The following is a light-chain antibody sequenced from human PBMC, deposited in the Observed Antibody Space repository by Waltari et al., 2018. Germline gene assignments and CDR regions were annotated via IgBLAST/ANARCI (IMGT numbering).Light chain of an antibody. CDR2: EVN. CDR3: SSYRSTSTPYV. Sequence: QSALTQPASVSGSPGQSITISCTGTDRDVGSYDYVSWYQQYPGQAPKLMIYEVNNRPTGVLSRVSGSKSGNTASLTISGLQPEDEGDYYCSSYRSTSTPYVFGTGTKVTVL. CDR1: DRDVGSYDY. J-gene: IGLJ1*01. V-gene: IGLV2-14*01.